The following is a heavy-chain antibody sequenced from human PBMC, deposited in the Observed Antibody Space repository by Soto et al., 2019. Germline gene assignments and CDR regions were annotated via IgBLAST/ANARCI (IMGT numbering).Heavy chain of an antibody. CDR3: ARHLEGSGSYWNYYGMDV. CDR1: GYSFTSYW. J-gene: IGHJ6*02. Sequence: GESLKISCKGSGYSFTSYWISWVRQMPGKGLEWMGRIDPSDSYTNYSPSFQGHVTISADKSISTAYLQLSSLKASDTAMYYCARHLEGSGSYWNYYGMDVWGQGTTVTVSS. D-gene: IGHD3-10*01. V-gene: IGHV5-10-1*01. CDR2: IDPSDSYT.